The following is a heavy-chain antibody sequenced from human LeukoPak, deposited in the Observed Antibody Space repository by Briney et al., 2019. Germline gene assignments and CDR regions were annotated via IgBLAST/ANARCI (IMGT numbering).Heavy chain of an antibody. V-gene: IGHV3-74*01. Sequence: GGSLRLSCATSGFTFSDYWMHWVRQAPGKGLVWVSIINTDTRGTYYADSVKGRFTISRDNAKNTLYLQMNSLRAEDTAVYYCARAGAYHFDNWGQGTLVTVSS. D-gene: IGHD3-16*01. CDR2: INTDTRGT. CDR1: GFTFSDYW. J-gene: IGHJ4*02. CDR3: ARAGAYHFDN.